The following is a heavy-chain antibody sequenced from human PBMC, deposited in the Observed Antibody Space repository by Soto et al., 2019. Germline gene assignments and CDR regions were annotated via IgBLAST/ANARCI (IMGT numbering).Heavy chain of an antibody. Sequence: QVQLVESGGGVVQPGRSLRLSCAASGFTFSSYGMHWVRQAPGKGLEWVAVIWYDGSNKYYADSVKGRFTISRDNSKNTLYLQMNRLRAEDTAVYYCARDAAVAGTPFDYWGQGTLVTVSS. D-gene: IGHD6-19*01. CDR3: ARDAAVAGTPFDY. V-gene: IGHV3-33*01. J-gene: IGHJ4*02. CDR1: GFTFSSYG. CDR2: IWYDGSNK.